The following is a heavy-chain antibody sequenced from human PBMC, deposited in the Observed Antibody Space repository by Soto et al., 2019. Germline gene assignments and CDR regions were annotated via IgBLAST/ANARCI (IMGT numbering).Heavy chain of an antibody. CDR1: GFTFSSYA. V-gene: IGHV3-23*01. D-gene: IGHD2-15*01. CDR2: ISGSGGST. CDR3: AKAGLVVAEAEYLQL. J-gene: IGHJ1*01. Sequence: GGSLRLSCAASGFTFSSYAMSWVRQAPGKGLEWVSAISGSGGSTYYADSVKGRFTISRDNSKNTLYMQMNSLRAEDTAVYYCAKAGLVVAEAEYLQLWGPGALVTVSS.